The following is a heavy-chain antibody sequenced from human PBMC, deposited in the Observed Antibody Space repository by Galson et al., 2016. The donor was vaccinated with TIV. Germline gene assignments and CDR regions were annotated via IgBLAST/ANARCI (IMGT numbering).Heavy chain of an antibody. CDR2: IWYDGNAK. CDR1: GFTFSNYG. V-gene: IGHV3-33*07. J-gene: IGHJ4*02. CDR3: ARDGSWSGDPIYGGTRPDF. D-gene: IGHD3-10*01. Sequence: SLRLSCATSGFTFSNYGMYWVRQAPGKGLEWVALIWYDGNAKFYADYVKGRFTISRDTSRDTLYLQMNSLSAEDTALYYCARDGSWSGDPIYGGTRPDFWGRGTLVTVSS.